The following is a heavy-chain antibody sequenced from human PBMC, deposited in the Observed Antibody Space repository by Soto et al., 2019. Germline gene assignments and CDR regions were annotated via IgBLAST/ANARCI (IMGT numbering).Heavy chain of an antibody. J-gene: IGHJ6*02. CDR2: ISGSGGST. CDR1: GFTFSSYA. V-gene: IGHV3-23*01. Sequence: GGSLRLSCAASGFTFSSYAMSWVRQAPGKGLERVSAISGSGGSTYYADSVKGRFTISRDNSKNTLYLQMNSLRAEDTAVYYCAKDRRSGYYYYGMDVWGQGTTVTVSS. CDR3: AKDRRSGYYYYGMDV. D-gene: IGHD3-10*01.